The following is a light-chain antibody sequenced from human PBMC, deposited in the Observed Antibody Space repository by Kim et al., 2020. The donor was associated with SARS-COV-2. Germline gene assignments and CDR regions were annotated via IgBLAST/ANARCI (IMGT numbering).Light chain of an antibody. V-gene: IGKV3D-15*01. CDR1: QSVTTN. CDR3: QQHNDGFT. CDR2: GAS. Sequence: EIVLTQSPATLSVSPGERVTLSCKASQSVTTNLAWYQQKPGQPPRYLIYGASTRATGIPARFSGSGSGTEFTLTITSLQSEDFAVYYCQQHNDGFTFGQGTKVDIK. J-gene: IGKJ1*01.